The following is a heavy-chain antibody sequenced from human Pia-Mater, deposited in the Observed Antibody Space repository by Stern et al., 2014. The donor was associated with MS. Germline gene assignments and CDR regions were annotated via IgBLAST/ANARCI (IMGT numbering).Heavy chain of an antibody. Sequence: VQLXXXGGGVVQPGRSLRLSCAASGFTFSSYGMHWVRQTPGKGLXXVAVIWYDGSNKYYADSVKGRFTISRDNSENTLYLQMNSLRAEDTAVYYCARGDSSSPLEYWGQGTLVTVSS. CDR2: IWYDGSNK. J-gene: IGHJ4*02. D-gene: IGHD6-6*01. CDR1: GFTFSSYG. V-gene: IGHV3-33*01. CDR3: ARGDSSSPLEY.